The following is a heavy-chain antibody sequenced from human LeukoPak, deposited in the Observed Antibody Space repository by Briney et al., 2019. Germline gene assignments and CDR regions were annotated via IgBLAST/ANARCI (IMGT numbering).Heavy chain of an antibody. V-gene: IGHV3-33*08. D-gene: IGHD6-13*01. Sequence: GRSLRLSCAASGFTFSSYGMHWVRQAPGKGLEWVAVIWYDGSNKYYADSVKGRFTISRDNSKNTLYLQMNSLRAEDTAVYYCARDPIAAVRFDYWGQGTLVTVSS. CDR1: GFTFSSYG. J-gene: IGHJ4*02. CDR2: IWYDGSNK. CDR3: ARDPIAAVRFDY.